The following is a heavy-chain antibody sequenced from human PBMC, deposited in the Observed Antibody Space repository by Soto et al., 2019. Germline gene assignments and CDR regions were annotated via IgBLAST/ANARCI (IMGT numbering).Heavy chain of an antibody. Sequence: EQLLESGGGLVQPGGSLRLSCAASGFTFSSYAMSWVRQAPGKGLEWVSAISGSGGSTYYADSVKGRFTISRDNSKNTLYLQMNSLRAEDTAVYYCAKLGYCSSTSCYGGAFDYWGQGTLVTVSS. CDR1: GFTFSSYA. CDR2: ISGSGGST. V-gene: IGHV3-23*01. J-gene: IGHJ4*02. CDR3: AKLGYCSSTSCYGGAFDY. D-gene: IGHD2-2*01.